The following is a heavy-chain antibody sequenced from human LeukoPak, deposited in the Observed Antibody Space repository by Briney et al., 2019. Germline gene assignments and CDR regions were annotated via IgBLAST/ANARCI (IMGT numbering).Heavy chain of an antibody. D-gene: IGHD3-10*01. CDR2: IIPIFGTA. J-gene: IGHJ6*03. CDR3: ASAGVRYYGSGSYSPHYYYYMDV. CDR1: GGTFSSYA. V-gene: IGHV1-69*05. Sequence: SVKVSCKASGGTFSSYAISWVRQAPGQGLEWMGGIIPIFGTANYAQKFQGRVTITTDESTSTAYMELSSLRAEDTAVYYCASAGVRYYGSGSYSPHYYYYMDVWGKGTTVTVSS.